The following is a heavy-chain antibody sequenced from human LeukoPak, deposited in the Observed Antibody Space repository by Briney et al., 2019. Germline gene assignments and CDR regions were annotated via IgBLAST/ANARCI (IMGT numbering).Heavy chain of an antibody. CDR3: ARDLVTVTKGFDI. CDR2: IYYSGST. J-gene: IGHJ3*02. V-gene: IGHV4-59*01. D-gene: IGHD4-17*01. CDR1: GGSISSYY. Sequence: SETLSLTCTVSGGSISSYYWSWIRQPPGKGLEWVGFIYYSGSTSYNPSLKSRVTISVDTSKNQFSLKLSSVTAADTAVYYCARDLVTVTKGFDIWGQGTMVTVSS.